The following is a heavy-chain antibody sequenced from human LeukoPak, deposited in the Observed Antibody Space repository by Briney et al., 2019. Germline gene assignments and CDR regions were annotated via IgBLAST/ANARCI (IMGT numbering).Heavy chain of an antibody. CDR2: IYYSGST. Sequence: SETLSLTCTVSGGSISSYYWSWIRQPPGKGLEWIGYIYYSGSTNYNPSLKSRVTISVDTSKNQFSLKLSSVTAADTAVYYCARGSRYINGYPYFDYWGRGTLVTVSS. CDR3: ARGSRYINGYPYFDY. V-gene: IGHV4-59*01. J-gene: IGHJ4*02. CDR1: GGSISSYY. D-gene: IGHD5-18*01.